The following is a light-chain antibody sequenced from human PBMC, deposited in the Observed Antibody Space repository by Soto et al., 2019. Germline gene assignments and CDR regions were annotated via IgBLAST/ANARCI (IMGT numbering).Light chain of an antibody. CDR3: QQYFDTPWT. Sequence: DIVMTQSPDSLAVSLGERATINCKSSQTALDSYKNKNYLAWYQQKPGQPPKLLIYWASTRESGVPDRFSGSGSDTDFTLTISSLQAEDVAVYYCQQYFDTPWTFGQGTNVEI. V-gene: IGKV4-1*01. J-gene: IGKJ1*01. CDR1: QTALDSYKNKNY. CDR2: WAS.